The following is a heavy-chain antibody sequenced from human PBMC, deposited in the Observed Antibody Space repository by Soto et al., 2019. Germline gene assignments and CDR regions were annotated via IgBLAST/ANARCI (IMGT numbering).Heavy chain of an antibody. D-gene: IGHD3-3*01. CDR2: IIPLSGTT. Sequence: QVQLVQSGAELRKPGSSVRVSCTSSGGPFNTFAINWVRQAPGQGLEWMGGIIPLSGTTNYAQNFQGRVTISADGTTSTVFMDLTNLRSDDTAVYFCARDSQDQSGLRFLRWFAYWGQGTLVTVSS. V-gene: IGHV1-69*01. J-gene: IGHJ4*02. CDR3: ARDSQDQSGLRFLRWFAY. CDR1: GGPFNTFA.